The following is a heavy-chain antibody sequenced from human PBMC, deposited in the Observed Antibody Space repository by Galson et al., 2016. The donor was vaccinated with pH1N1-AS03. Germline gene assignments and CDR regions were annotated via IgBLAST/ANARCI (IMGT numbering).Heavy chain of an antibody. CDR2: IYPADSST. CDR3: ARQQDGRGSGWEWLFWYGMDV. CDR1: GYTFSNHW. V-gene: IGHV5-51*01. D-gene: IGHD3-3*01. J-gene: IGHJ6*02. Sequence: QSGAEVKKPGESLKISCKVSGYTFSNHWIGWVRQMPGKGLEWMGIIYPADSSTTYSPSFQGQVTISADQSISTGNLQWRSLRASATAMCFCARQQDGRGSGWEWLFWYGMDVWGQGTTAIVSS.